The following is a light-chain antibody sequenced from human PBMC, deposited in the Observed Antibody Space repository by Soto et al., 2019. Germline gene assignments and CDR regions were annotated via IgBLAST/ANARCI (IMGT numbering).Light chain of an antibody. CDR3: QEYGISPRT. CDR2: GAS. V-gene: IGKV3-20*01. J-gene: IGKJ3*01. Sequence: EIVLTQSPGNLSLSPGERATLSCRASQSVNNKYLAWYQQKPGQAPRLLIYGASNRATGLPDSFSGTGFGTDLTLTISRLEPEDFAVYYCQEYGISPRTFGPGTKVDIK. CDR1: QSVNNKY.